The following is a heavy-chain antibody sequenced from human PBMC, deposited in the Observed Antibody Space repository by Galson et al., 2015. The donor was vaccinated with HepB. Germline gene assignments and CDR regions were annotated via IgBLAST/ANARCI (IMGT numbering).Heavy chain of an antibody. J-gene: IGHJ4*02. V-gene: IGHV3-33*01. Sequence: SLRLSCAASGFTFSSHGMLWVRQAPGKGLECVSIIWYDGSKKYYADSVKGRFTISRDNSKNTLYLQLTSLRAEDTAVYYCARMSGTFLDYWGQGTLVTVSS. D-gene: IGHD1-26*01. CDR1: GFTFSSHG. CDR3: ARMSGTFLDY. CDR2: IWYDGSKK.